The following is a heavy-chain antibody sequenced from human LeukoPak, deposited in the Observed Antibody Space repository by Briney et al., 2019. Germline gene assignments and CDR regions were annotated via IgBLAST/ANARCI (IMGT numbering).Heavy chain of an antibody. CDR2: IGGSGGST. Sequence: GGSLRLSCAASGFTFSSYAMSWVRQAPGKGLEWVSAIGGSGGSTYYADSVRGRFTISRDNSKNTLYLQMNSLRAEDAAVYYCAKAPVTSCRGAYCYPFDYWGQGTLVTVSS. D-gene: IGHD2-21*01. V-gene: IGHV3-23*01. J-gene: IGHJ4*02. CDR3: AKAPVTSCRGAYCYPFDY. CDR1: GFTFSSYA.